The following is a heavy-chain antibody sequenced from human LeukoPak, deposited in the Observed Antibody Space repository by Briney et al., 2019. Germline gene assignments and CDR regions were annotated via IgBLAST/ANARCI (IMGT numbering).Heavy chain of an antibody. CDR2: IYSTGST. D-gene: IGHD4-17*01. Sequence: SETLSLTCTVSGGSMSNYYWSWIRQPAGKGLEWIGRIYSTGSTNYNPSLKSRVTMSVDMSKNQFSLKLNSVTAADTAVYYCTRVMTTVNVFDIWGQGTLVHVSS. CDR1: GGSMSNYY. V-gene: IGHV4-4*07. CDR3: TRVMTTVNVFDI. J-gene: IGHJ3*02.